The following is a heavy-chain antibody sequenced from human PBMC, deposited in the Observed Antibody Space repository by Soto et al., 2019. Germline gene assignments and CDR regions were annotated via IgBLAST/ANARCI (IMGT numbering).Heavy chain of an antibody. J-gene: IGHJ2*01. V-gene: IGHV3-48*02. Sequence: PGGSLRLSCAASGFTFSSYSMNWVRQAPGKGLEWVSYISSSSSTIYYADSVKGRFTISRDNAKNSLYLQMNSLRDEDTAVYYCARDYYDSSGAYYWYFDLWGRGTLVTVSS. CDR2: ISSSSSTI. D-gene: IGHD3-22*01. CDR1: GFTFSSYS. CDR3: ARDYYDSSGAYYWYFDL.